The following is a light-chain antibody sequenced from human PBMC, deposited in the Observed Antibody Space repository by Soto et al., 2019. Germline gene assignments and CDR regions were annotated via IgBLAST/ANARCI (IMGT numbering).Light chain of an antibody. V-gene: IGKV3-15*01. CDR3: QQYDDWPPWT. Sequence: EILMTQSPATLSVSPGQRATLSCRASQNINSNLAWYQQTPGRPPRLLIYGASTRATGVPARFSGSGSGTRYTLTISSLQSEDFAVYYCQQYDDWPPWTFGQGTKWIS. CDR1: QNINSN. CDR2: GAS. J-gene: IGKJ1*01.